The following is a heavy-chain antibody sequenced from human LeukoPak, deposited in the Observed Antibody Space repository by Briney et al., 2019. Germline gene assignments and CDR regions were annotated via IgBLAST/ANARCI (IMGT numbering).Heavy chain of an antibody. V-gene: IGHV1-24*01. CDR2: FDPEDGET. Sequence: ASVKVSCKVSGYTLTELSMHWVRQAPGKGLEWMGGFDPEDGETIYAQKFQGRVTMTEDTSTDTAYMELSSLRSEDTAVYYCATAAGGYGYFDYWGQGTLVTVSS. CDR1: GYTLTELS. CDR3: ATAAGGYGYFDY. J-gene: IGHJ4*02. D-gene: IGHD3-22*01.